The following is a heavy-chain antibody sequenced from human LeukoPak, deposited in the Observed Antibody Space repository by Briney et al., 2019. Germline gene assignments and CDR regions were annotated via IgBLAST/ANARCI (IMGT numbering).Heavy chain of an antibody. CDR3: ARAYSGSYGLGYYYMDV. CDR1: GFTFSTYT. D-gene: IGHD1-26*01. Sequence: GGSLRLSCAASGFTFSTYTMNWVRQAPGKGLEWVSSINTSRSDIYYADSVKGRFTISRDNSKNTLYLQMNSLRAEDTAVYYCARAYSGSYGLGYYYMDVWGKGTTVTVSS. V-gene: IGHV3-21*01. J-gene: IGHJ6*03. CDR2: INTSRSDI.